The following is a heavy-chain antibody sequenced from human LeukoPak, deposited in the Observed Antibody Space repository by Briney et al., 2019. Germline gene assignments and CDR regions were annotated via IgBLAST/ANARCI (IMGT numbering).Heavy chain of an antibody. J-gene: IGHJ4*02. V-gene: IGHV3-23*01. CDR1: GFTFSNYA. CDR2: ISGNADNT. D-gene: IGHD6-19*01. Sequence: GGSLRLSCAASGFTFSNYAMSWVRQAPGKGLEWVSGISGNADNTYYADSVKGRFRIFRDNSKNTQYLQMNSLRAEDTAVYYCVNFHEPADSSGWTPGVFWGQGTLVTVSS. CDR3: VNFHEPADSSGWTPGVF.